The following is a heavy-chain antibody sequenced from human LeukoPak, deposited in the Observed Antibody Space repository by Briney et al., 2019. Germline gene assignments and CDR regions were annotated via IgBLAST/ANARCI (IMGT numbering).Heavy chain of an antibody. J-gene: IGHJ4*02. CDR2: ISYDGSNK. V-gene: IGHV3-30*18. CDR1: GFTFSSYG. Sequence: GGSLRLSCAASGFTFSSYGMHWVRQAPGKGLEWVAVISYDGSNKYYADSVKGRFTISRDNSKNTLYLQMNSLRAEDTAVYYCAKDSIRAAAAPTLPDYWGQGTLVTVSS. CDR3: AKDSIRAAAAPTLPDY. D-gene: IGHD6-13*01.